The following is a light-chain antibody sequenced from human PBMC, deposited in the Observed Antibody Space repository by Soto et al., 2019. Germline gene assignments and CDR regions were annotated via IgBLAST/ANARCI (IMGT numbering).Light chain of an antibody. CDR2: DGS. J-gene: IGKJ5*01. CDR1: QRVSSY. CDR3: QQRSNWPIT. Sequence: IVLTQSPATLSLSPGERATLSCRASQRVSSYLAWYQQRPGQAPRLLIYDGSSRATGIPARFSGSGFGTDFTLTISSLEPEDFAVYYCQQRSNWPITFGQGTRLEIK. V-gene: IGKV3-11*01.